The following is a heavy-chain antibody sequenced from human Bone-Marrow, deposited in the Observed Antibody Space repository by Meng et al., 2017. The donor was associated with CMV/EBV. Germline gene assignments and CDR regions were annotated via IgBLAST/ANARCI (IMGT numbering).Heavy chain of an antibody. V-gene: IGHV1-69*10. Sequence: SVKVSCKASGGTFSSYGINWVRQAPGQGLEWMGGIIPILGIANYAQKFQGRVTITADKSTSTAYMERSSLRSEDTAVYYCASADLIAMDQMGFWGQGTMVTVSS. CDR3: ASADLIAMDQMGF. J-gene: IGHJ3*01. D-gene: IGHD2-21*01. CDR2: IIPILGIA. CDR1: GGTFSSYG.